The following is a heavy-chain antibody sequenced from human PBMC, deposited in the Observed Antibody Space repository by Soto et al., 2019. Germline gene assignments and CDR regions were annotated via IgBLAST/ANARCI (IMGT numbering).Heavy chain of an antibody. CDR2: ISYDGSNK. Sequence: GGSLRLSCAASGFTFSSYGMHWVRQAPGKGLEWVAVISYDGSNKYYADSVKGRFTISRDNSKNTLYLQMNSLRAEDTAVYFCAKDQMHDFWSGYFSSYYYYGMDVWGQGTTVTV. CDR3: AKDQMHDFWSGYFSSYYYYGMDV. J-gene: IGHJ6*02. CDR1: GFTFSSYG. V-gene: IGHV3-30*18. D-gene: IGHD3-3*01.